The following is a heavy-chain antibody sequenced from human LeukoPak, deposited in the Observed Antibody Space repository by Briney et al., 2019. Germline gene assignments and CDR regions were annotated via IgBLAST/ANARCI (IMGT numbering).Heavy chain of an antibody. V-gene: IGHV4-4*02. CDR1: GGSISSSNW. CDR3: ARAYSSSWYFNWFDP. CDR2: IYHSGST. J-gene: IGHJ5*02. Sequence: SETLSLTCAVSGGSISSSNWWSWVRQPPGKGLEWIGEIYHSGSTNYNPSLKSRVTISVDTSKNQFSLKLSSVTAADTAVYYCARAYSSSWYFNWFDPWGQGTLVTVSS. D-gene: IGHD6-13*01.